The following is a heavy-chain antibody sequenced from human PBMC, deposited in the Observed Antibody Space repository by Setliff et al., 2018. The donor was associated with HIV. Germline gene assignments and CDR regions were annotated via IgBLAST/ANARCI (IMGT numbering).Heavy chain of an antibody. CDR3: ARDHIAARSVDY. Sequence: ASVKVSCKASGYTFSDYYLHWVRQAPGQGLEWMGVINPGSGATIYAQRFQGRLTMTRDTSTSTVYMELSSLRSEDTAVYYCARDHIAARSVDYWGQGTLVTVSS. CDR1: GYTFSDYY. J-gene: IGHJ4*02. D-gene: IGHD6-6*01. V-gene: IGHV1-46*01. CDR2: INPGSGAT.